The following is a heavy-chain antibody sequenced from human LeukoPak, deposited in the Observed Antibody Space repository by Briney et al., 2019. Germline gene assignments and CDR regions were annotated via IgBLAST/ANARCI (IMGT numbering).Heavy chain of an antibody. J-gene: IGHJ4*02. Sequence: SQTLSLTCAISGDSVSSNSAAWNWIRLSPSRGLEWLGRTYYRSKWYNEYAVSVKSRLSITPDTSKNHFSLQLNFVTPEDTATYYCAGAYGTYLHFDYWGQGSLVTVSS. D-gene: IGHD4-17*01. V-gene: IGHV6-1*01. CDR2: TYYRSKWYN. CDR1: GDSVSSNSAA. CDR3: AGAYGTYLHFDY.